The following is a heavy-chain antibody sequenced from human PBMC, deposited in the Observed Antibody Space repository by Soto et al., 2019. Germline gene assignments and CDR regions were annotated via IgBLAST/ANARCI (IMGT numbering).Heavy chain of an antibody. V-gene: IGHV3-23*01. CDR3: AKWTYLDF. J-gene: IGHJ4*02. CDR2: IVGSDAKT. D-gene: IGHD5-12*01. Sequence: PGGSLRLSCAASGFTFSDYYMSWIRQTPGRGLEWVATIVGSDAKTHYADSVKGRFSISRDTSRNTVYLQMNNLRADDTAIYYCAKWTYLDFWGQGTRVTVPS. CDR1: GFTFSDYY.